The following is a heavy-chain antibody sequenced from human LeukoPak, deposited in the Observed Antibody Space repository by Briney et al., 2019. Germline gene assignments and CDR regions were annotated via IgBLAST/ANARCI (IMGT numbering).Heavy chain of an antibody. CDR2: ISSSSSYI. Sequence: TGGSLRLSCAASGFTFSSYIMNWVRQAPGKGLEWVSSISSSSSYIYYADSVKGRFTISRDNAKNSLYLQMNSLRAEDTAVYYCARAFGSGSYRYFDYWGQGTLVTVSS. V-gene: IGHV3-21*01. D-gene: IGHD3-10*01. CDR3: ARAFGSGSYRYFDY. CDR1: GFTFSSYI. J-gene: IGHJ4*02.